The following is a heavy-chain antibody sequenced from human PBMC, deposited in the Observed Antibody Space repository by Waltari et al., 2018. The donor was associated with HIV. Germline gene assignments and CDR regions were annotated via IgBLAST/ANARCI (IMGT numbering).Heavy chain of an antibody. CDR3: ARGAVYSSGPYDAYDI. Sequence: EVQLVESGGELVQPGGTLRLSCVASEFTFSNYWMSWVRQAPGEGLGWGDNINQDGRVDFYVDSMKGRFVISRDNAKNSLYLQLNKLRAEDTAMYYCARGAVYSSGPYDAYDIWGQGTMVIVSS. J-gene: IGHJ3*02. D-gene: IGHD6-19*01. CDR2: INQDGRVD. CDR1: EFTFSNYW. V-gene: IGHV3-7*01.